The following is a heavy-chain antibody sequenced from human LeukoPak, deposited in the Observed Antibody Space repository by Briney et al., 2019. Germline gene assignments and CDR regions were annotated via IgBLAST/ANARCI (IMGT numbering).Heavy chain of an antibody. J-gene: IGHJ5*02. CDR1: GYTFTSYA. CDR3: ARLVPAANLRWFDP. V-gene: IGHV7-4-1*02. D-gene: IGHD2-2*01. CDR2: INTNTGNP. Sequence: ASVTVSCTASGYTFTSYAMNWVRQAPGQGLEWMGWINTNTGNPTYAQGFTGRFVFSLDTSVSTAYLQISSLKAEDTAVYYCARLVPAANLRWFDPWGQGTLVTVSS.